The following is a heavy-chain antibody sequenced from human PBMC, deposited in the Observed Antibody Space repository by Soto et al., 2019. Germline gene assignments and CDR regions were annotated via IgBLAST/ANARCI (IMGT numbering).Heavy chain of an antibody. Sequence: ASVKVSCKASGYTFTGYYIHWVRQAPGQGLEWMGGIDPEDGETNYAQKFQGRVTMTEDTSTDTAYMELSSLRSEDTAVYYCATAELYYDSINAFDIWGQGTMVTVSS. J-gene: IGHJ3*02. D-gene: IGHD3-22*01. CDR2: IDPEDGET. CDR3: ATAELYYDSINAFDI. CDR1: GYTFTGYY. V-gene: IGHV1-24*01.